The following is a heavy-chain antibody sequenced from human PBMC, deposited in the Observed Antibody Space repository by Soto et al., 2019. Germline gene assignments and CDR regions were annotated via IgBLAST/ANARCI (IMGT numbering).Heavy chain of an antibody. V-gene: IGHV4-31*03. CDR3: ARYWTRGVLVLAAAGEHWFDP. CDR1: GGSISSGGYY. D-gene: IGHD6-13*01. J-gene: IGHJ5*02. Sequence: QVQLQESGPGLVKHSQTLSLTCTVSGGSISSGGYYRSWIRQHPGKGLEWIGYIYYSGSTYYNPYIKRRVTISVDTSKNQSSLKLSSVPAADTAVYYGARYWTRGVLVLAAAGEHWFDPWGQGTLVTVSS. CDR2: IYYSGST.